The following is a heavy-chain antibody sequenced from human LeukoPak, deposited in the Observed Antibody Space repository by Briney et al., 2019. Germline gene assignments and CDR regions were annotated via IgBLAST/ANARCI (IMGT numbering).Heavy chain of an antibody. CDR1: GFTFSSYG. CDR3: ARDPPYSSSWYGAFDI. J-gene: IGHJ3*02. D-gene: IGHD6-13*01. Sequence: GGSLRLSCAASGFTFSSYGMHWVRQAPGKGLEWVAFTRYDGSNKYYADSVKGRFTISRDNSKNTLYLQMNSLRAEDTAVYYCARDPPYSSSWYGAFDIWGQGTMVTVSS. CDR2: TRYDGSNK. V-gene: IGHV3-30*02.